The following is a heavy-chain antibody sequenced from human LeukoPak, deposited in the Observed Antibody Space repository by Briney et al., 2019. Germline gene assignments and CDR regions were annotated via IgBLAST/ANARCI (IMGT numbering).Heavy chain of an antibody. D-gene: IGHD4-11*01. CDR1: GGSISSYY. V-gene: IGHV4-59*08. Sequence: SETLSLTCTVSGGSISSYYWSWLRQPPGKGLEWIGYIYYSGSTNYNPSLTSRVTISVDTSKNQFSLKLSSVTAADTAVYYCARRSDYSYYYYGMDVWGQGTTVTVSS. CDR2: IYYSGST. J-gene: IGHJ6*02. CDR3: ARRSDYSYYYYGMDV.